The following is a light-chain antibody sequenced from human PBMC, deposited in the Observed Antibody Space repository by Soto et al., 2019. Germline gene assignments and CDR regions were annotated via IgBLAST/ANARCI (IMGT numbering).Light chain of an antibody. V-gene: IGLV2-14*01. Sequence: QSVLTQPASVSGSPGQSITISCTGASIDVGGYNYVSWYQQHPGKVPKLMIYDVSNRPSGVSNRFSGSKSGNTASLTISGLQAEDEADYYCSSYTSSSTWVFGGGTKLTVL. CDR2: DVS. CDR3: SSYTSSSTWV. CDR1: SIDVGGYNY. J-gene: IGLJ3*02.